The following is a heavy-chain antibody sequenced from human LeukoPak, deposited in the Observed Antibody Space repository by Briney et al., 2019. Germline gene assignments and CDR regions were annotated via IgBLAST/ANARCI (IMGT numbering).Heavy chain of an antibody. CDR3: AKDGVILAPGIYWYMDV. CDR1: GLTFSSYG. V-gene: IGHV3-30*18. D-gene: IGHD3-16*02. J-gene: IGHJ6*03. CDR2: ISYDGSNK. Sequence: GGSLRLSCAASGLTFSSYGMHWVRQAPGKGLEWVAVISYDGSNKYYADSAKGRFTIPRDNSKNTLYLEMNSLRAEDTAVFYCAKDGVILAPGIYWYMDVWGRGTTVTVSS.